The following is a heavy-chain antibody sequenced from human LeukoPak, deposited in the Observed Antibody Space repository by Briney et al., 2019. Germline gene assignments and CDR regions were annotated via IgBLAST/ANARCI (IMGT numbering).Heavy chain of an antibody. V-gene: IGHV1-18*01. CDR2: ISAYNGNT. J-gene: IGHJ6*02. CDR1: GYTFTSYD. D-gene: IGHD2-2*01. CDR3: ARGDPDIVVVPAATGYRYYYGMDV. Sequence: ASVKVSCKASGYTFTSYDINWVRQATGQGLEWMGWISAYNGNTNYAQKLQGRVTITADESTSTAYMELSSLRSEDTAVYYCARGDPDIVVVPAATGYRYYYGMDVWGQGTTVTVSS.